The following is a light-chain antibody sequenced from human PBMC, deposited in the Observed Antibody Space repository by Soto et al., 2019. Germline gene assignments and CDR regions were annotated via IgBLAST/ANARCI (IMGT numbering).Light chain of an antibody. CDR2: KAS. V-gene: IGKV1-5*03. CDR1: QSISSW. J-gene: IGKJ1*01. Sequence: DIQMTQSPSTLSASVGDRVTITCRASQSISSWLAWYQQKPGKAPKLLIYKASSLQSGVPLRFSGSESGTEFTLTISSLQPDDFASYYCQQYFGYPLTFGQGTKVE. CDR3: QQYFGYPLT.